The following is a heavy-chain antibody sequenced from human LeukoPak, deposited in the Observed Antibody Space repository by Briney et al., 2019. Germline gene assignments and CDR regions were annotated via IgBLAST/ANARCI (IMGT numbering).Heavy chain of an antibody. CDR2: IYYSGST. V-gene: IGHV4-59*01. CDR3: ARGARAFYI. Sequence: PSETLSLTCTVSGGSISSYYWSWIRQPPGKGLEWIGYIYYSGSTNYNPSLKSRVTISVDTSKNQFSLKLSSVTAADTAVYYCARGARAFYIWGQGTMVTVSS. J-gene: IGHJ3*02. CDR1: GGSISSYY.